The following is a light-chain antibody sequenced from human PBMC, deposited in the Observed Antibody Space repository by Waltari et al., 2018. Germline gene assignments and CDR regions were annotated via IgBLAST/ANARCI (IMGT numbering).Light chain of an antibody. CDR3: QKSKRAPFT. CDR1: QGIGNY. Sequence: DIQMTQSPSSLSASVGDRITITCRASQGIGNYLAWYQQKPGKVPKPLLSGASALQSGVPSRFSGSGSGTDFTLTISSLQPEDVGTYYCQKSKRAPFTFGQGTKLEI. V-gene: IGKV1-27*01. CDR2: GAS. J-gene: IGKJ2*01.